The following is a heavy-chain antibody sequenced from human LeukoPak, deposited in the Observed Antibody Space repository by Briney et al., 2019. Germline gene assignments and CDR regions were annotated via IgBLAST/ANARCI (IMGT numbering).Heavy chain of an antibody. V-gene: IGHV3-21*01. CDR3: ARGMTTATTCYLQH. J-gene: IGHJ1*01. CDR1: GFTFSTYS. CDR2: ISSSSNYI. D-gene: IGHD4-17*01. Sequence: GGSLRLSCAASGFTFSTYSMNWVRQAPGKGLEWVSSISSSSNYIYYADSVKGRFSISRDDAKNSLFLQMNGLRAEDTAVYYCARGMTTATTCYLQHWGEGTLVTVSS.